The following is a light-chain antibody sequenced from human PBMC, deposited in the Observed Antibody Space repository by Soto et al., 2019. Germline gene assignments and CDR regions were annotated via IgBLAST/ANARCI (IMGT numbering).Light chain of an antibody. V-gene: IGKV3-15*01. CDR1: QSVSSY. J-gene: IGKJ4*01. CDR2: RTS. Sequence: EIVLTQSPATLSLSPGERATLSCRASQSVSSYLAWYQQKPGQAPRLLMFRTSSRATGFPARFSGSGSGTEFNLTISSLQSEDFGVYYCQQYNKWPPLTFGGGTKVDIK. CDR3: QQYNKWPPLT.